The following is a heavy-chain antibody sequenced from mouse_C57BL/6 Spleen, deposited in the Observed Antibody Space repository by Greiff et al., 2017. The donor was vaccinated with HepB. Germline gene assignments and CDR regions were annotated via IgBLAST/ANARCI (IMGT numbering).Heavy chain of an antibody. J-gene: IGHJ1*03. CDR2: IRSKSNNYAT. Sequence: DVQLVESGGGLVQPKGSLKLSCAASGFSFNTYAMNWVRQAPGKGLEWVARIRSKSNNYATYYADSVKDRFTISRDDSESMLYLQMNNLKTEDTAMYYCVRQNGNYWYFDVWGTGTTVTVSS. CDR1: GFSFNTYA. CDR3: VRQNGNYWYFDV. V-gene: IGHV10-1*01. D-gene: IGHD2-1*01.